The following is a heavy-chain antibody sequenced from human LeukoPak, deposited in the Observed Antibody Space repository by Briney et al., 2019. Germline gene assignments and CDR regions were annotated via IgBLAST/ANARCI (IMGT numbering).Heavy chain of an antibody. CDR1: GFTFSNYA. J-gene: IGHJ3*02. CDR3: AKVRMITMIAYDAFDI. CDR2: ISGSGAST. D-gene: IGHD3-22*01. V-gene: IGHV3-23*01. Sequence: GGSLRLSCAASGFTFSNYAMNWVRQAPGKGLEWVSAISGSGASTYYADSVKGRFTISRDNSKNTLYLQMNSLRAEDTAVYYCAKVRMITMIAYDAFDIWGQGTMVTVSS.